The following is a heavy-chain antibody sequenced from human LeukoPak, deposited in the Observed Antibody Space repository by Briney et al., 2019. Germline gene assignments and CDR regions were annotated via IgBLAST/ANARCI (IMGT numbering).Heavy chain of an antibody. Sequence: PSETLSLTCTVSGGSISSSSYYWGWIRQPPGKGLEWIGSIYYSGSTYYNPSLKSRVTISVDTSKNQFSLKLSSVTAADTAVYYCARSTAMVSPFDYWGQGTLVTVSS. CDR3: ARSTAMVSPFDY. J-gene: IGHJ4*02. CDR1: GGSISSSSYY. D-gene: IGHD5-18*01. CDR2: IYYSGST. V-gene: IGHV4-39*07.